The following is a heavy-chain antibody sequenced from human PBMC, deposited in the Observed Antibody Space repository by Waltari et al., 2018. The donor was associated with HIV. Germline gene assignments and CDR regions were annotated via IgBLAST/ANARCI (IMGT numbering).Heavy chain of an antibody. CDR2: IYYSGST. CDR3: ARDYYDSSGSSYGMDV. CDR1: GGSISSHY. Sequence: QVQLQESGPGLVKPSETLSLTCTVSGGSISSHYWRWIRQPPGTGREWIGYIYYSGSTNYNPSLKSRVTISVDTSKNQFSLKLSSVTAADTAVYYCARDYYDSSGSSYGMDVWGQGTTVTVSS. J-gene: IGHJ6*02. D-gene: IGHD3-22*01. V-gene: IGHV4-59*11.